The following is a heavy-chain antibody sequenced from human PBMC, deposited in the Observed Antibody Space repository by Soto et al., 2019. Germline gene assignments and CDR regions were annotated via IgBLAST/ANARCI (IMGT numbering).Heavy chain of an antibody. V-gene: IGHV3-23*01. J-gene: IGHJ4*02. Sequence: PGESLKISCAASGFTFSSYAMSWVRQAPGEGLEWVSAISGSGGSTYYADSVKGRFTISRDNSKNTLYLQMNSLRAEDTAVYYCAKDGLSGGYYLDTETGNDYWGQGTLVTVSS. D-gene: IGHD1-26*01. CDR2: ISGSGGST. CDR1: GFTFSSYA. CDR3: AKDGLSGGYYLDTETGNDY.